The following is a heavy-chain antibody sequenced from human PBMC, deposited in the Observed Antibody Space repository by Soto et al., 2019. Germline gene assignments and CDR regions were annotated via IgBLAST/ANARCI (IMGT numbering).Heavy chain of an antibody. D-gene: IGHD6-13*01. CDR3: ATEGGVAAAAYYYYGMDV. V-gene: IGHV1-24*01. CDR2: FDPEDGET. Sequence: ASVKVSCKVSGYTLTELSMHWVRQAPGKGLEWMGGFDPEDGETIYAQKFQGRVTMTEDTSTDTAYIELSSLRSEDTAVYYCATEGGVAAAAYYYYGMDVWGQGTTVTVSS. J-gene: IGHJ6*02. CDR1: GYTLTELS.